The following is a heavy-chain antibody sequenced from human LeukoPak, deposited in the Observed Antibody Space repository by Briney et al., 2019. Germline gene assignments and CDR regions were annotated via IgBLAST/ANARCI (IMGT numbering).Heavy chain of an antibody. D-gene: IGHD6-19*01. J-gene: IGHJ4*02. V-gene: IGHV3-48*01. CDR1: GFTFSSYS. CDR2: ISSSSSTI. Sequence: PGGSLRLSCAASGFTFSSYSMNWVRQAPGKGLEWVSYISSSSSTIYYADSVKGRFTISRDNAKNSLYLQMNSLRAEDTAVYYCARDSVAGANDYWGQGTLVTVSP. CDR3: ARDSVAGANDY.